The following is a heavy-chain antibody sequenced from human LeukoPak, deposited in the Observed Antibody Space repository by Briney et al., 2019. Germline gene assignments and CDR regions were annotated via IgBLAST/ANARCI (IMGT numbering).Heavy chain of an antibody. J-gene: IGHJ4*02. D-gene: IGHD4-17*01. Sequence: TSETLSLACTVSGGSISSSSYYWGWIRQPPGKGLEWIGSIYYSGSTYYNPSLKSRVTISVDTSKNQFSLKLSSVTAADTAVYYCARVFYGDLGEYYFDYWGQGTLVTVSS. CDR2: IYYSGST. CDR3: ARVFYGDLGEYYFDY. V-gene: IGHV4-39*07. CDR1: GGSISSSSYY.